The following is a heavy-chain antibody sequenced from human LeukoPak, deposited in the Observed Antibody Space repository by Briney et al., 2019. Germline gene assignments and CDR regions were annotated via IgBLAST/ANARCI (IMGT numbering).Heavy chain of an antibody. V-gene: IGHV3-7*01. CDR3: ARDERGGYYVD. CDR2: IKEDGNMK. D-gene: IGHD3-22*01. CDR1: GFMFSSYW. Sequence: GGSPRLSCAASGFMFSSYWMSWVRQAPGRGLEWVANIKEDGNMKQYVDSVRGRFTISRDNAKSSLYLQMSSLRAEDSAVYYCARDERGGYYVDWGQGTLVTVSS. J-gene: IGHJ4*02.